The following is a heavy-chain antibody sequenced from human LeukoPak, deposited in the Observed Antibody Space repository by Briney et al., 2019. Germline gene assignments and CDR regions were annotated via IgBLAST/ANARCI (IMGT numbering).Heavy chain of an antibody. D-gene: IGHD2/OR15-2a*01. CDR3: ARHLSWGHKYCFDY. Sequence: SETLSFTCTVSGGSISSYYWSWIRQPPGKGLEWFGYIYYSGSTNYNPSLKSRVTISVDTSKNQFSLKLSSVTAADTAVYYCARHLSWGHKYCFDYWGQGTLVTVSS. V-gene: IGHV4-59*08. J-gene: IGHJ4*02. CDR2: IYYSGST. CDR1: GGSISSYY.